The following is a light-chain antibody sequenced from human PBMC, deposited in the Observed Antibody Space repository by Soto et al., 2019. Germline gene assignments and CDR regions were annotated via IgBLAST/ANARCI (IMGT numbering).Light chain of an antibody. CDR3: QQRRTWPLT. Sequence: EIVLTQSPATLSLSPGDRATLSCRASQSVENFLAWYQQKRGQAPRLLIFDVSTRAPGIPPRFSGSGSGTDFTLTISRREPEDFAFYYCQQRRTWPLTFGGGTRVDFK. CDR1: QSVENF. V-gene: IGKV3-11*01. J-gene: IGKJ4*01. CDR2: DVS.